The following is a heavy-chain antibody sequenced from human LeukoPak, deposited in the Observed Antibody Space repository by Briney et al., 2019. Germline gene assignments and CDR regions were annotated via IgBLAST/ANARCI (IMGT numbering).Heavy chain of an antibody. V-gene: IGHV4-34*01. CDR1: GGSFSGYY. D-gene: IGHD3-3*01. J-gene: IGHJ5*02. CDR2: INHSGST. Sequence: SETLSLTCAVYGGSFSGYYWSWIRQPPGKGLEWFGEINHSGSTNYNPSLKSRVTISVDTSKNQFSLKLSSVTAADTAVYYCARAGIFGVVRRFDPWGRGTLVTVSS. CDR3: ARAGIFGVVRRFDP.